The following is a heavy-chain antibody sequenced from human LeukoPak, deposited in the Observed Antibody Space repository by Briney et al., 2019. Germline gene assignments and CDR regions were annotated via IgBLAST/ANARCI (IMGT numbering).Heavy chain of an antibody. CDR1: GGTFSSYA. Sequence: ASVKVSCKASGGTFSSYAISWVRQAPGQGLEWMGGIIPTFGTANYAQKFQGRVTITADESTSTAYMELSSLRSEDTAVYYCARDGKLLWFGESYYGMDVWGKGTTVTVSS. V-gene: IGHV1-69*13. D-gene: IGHD3-10*01. CDR2: IIPTFGTA. J-gene: IGHJ6*04. CDR3: ARDGKLLWFGESYYGMDV.